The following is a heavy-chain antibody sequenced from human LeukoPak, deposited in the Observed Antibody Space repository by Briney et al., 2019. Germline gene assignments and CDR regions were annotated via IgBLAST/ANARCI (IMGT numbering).Heavy chain of an antibody. CDR2: IYYSGTT. CDR1: GGSIGSYY. V-gene: IGHV4-59*01. J-gene: IGHJ6*02. D-gene: IGHD4-17*01. Sequence: PSETLSLTCAVSGGSIGSYYWSWLRQPPGRGLEWIGYIYYSGTTNYNPSLKSRVTISVDTSKNQFSLKPTSVTAADTAIYYCAREDPQTTVPEGLDVWGQGTTVTVSS. CDR3: AREDPQTTVPEGLDV.